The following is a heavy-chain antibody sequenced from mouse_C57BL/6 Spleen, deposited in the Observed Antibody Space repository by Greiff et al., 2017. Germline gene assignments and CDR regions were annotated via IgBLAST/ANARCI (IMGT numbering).Heavy chain of an antibody. J-gene: IGHJ2*01. CDR2: IYPGDGDT. D-gene: IGHD4-1*01. V-gene: IGHV1-82*01. CDR3: ARSKLTGTRGVYFDY. Sequence: VQLQESGPELVKPGASVKISCKASGYSFSSSWMNWVKQRPGKGLEWIGRIYPGDGDTNYNGKFKGKATLTADKSSSTAYMQLSSLTSEDSAVYFCARSKLTGTRGVYFDYWGQGTTLTVSS. CDR1: GYSFSSSW.